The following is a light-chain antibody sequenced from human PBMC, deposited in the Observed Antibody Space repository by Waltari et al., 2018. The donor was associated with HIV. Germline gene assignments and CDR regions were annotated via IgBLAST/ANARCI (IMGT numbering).Light chain of an antibody. Sequence: DIVMQPSPDTLSVSPGDRATLSCRASQSVGGNLAWYQVRPGQTPSLLSYGATSRTTGFPARFSGRGSGTEFTLTISGLQSEDFAIYYCQQYNELPQTFGQGTRV. V-gene: IGKV3-15*01. CDR1: QSVGGN. CDR3: QQYNELPQT. J-gene: IGKJ1*01. CDR2: GAT.